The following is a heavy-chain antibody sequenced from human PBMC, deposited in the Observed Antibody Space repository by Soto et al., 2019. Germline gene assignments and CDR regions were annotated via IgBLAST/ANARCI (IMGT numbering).Heavy chain of an antibody. CDR2: TIPVFNPA. D-gene: IGHD3-10*01. CDR3: ARGVYGSGTYYTGPAAFDM. Sequence: QVQLEQSGAEVKKPGSSVKVSCKASGGTLSDHGVAWLRQAPGQGLEWMGGTIPVFNPAKYAQKFQGRVTVTADKFTNIAYMELSSLRSEDTAFYFCARGVYGSGTYYTGPAAFDMWGEGTMVIASS. V-gene: IGHV1-69*06. CDR1: GGTLSDHG. J-gene: IGHJ3*02.